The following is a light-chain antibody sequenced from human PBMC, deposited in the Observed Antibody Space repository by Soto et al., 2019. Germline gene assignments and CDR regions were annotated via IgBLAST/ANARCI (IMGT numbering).Light chain of an antibody. CDR2: VGTGGIVG. CDR1: SGHSNYK. J-gene: IGLJ1*01. Sequence: QLVLTQPPSASASLGASVTLTCTLSSGHSNYKVDWYQQRPGKGPRFVMRVGTGGIVGSKGDGIPDRFSVLGSDLNRYLTIKNIQEEDESDFYCGADHGSGSNFVYVFGTGTKVTVL. V-gene: IGLV9-49*01. CDR3: GADHGSGSNFVYV.